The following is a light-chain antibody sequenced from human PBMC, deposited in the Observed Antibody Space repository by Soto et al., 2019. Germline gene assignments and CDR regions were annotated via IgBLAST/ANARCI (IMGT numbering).Light chain of an antibody. J-gene: IGLJ2*01. CDR2: SNN. CDR1: TSNIESNT. V-gene: IGLV1-44*01. CDR3: AAWDDSLNGPV. Sequence: QSVLAQPPSASGTPGQRVTLSCSGSTSNIESNTVNWYQQLPGTAPKLLIYSNNQRPSGVPDRFSGSKSGTSASLAISGLQYEDEADYYCAAWDDSLNGPVFGGGTKLTVL.